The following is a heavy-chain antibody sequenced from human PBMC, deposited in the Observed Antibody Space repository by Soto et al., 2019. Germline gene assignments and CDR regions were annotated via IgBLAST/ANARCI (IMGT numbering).Heavy chain of an antibody. V-gene: IGHV1-2*02. J-gene: IGHJ2*01. CDR1: GYTFTGYY. D-gene: IGHD6-19*01. CDR2: INPKSGGT. Sequence: QVQLVQSGAEVKKPGASVKVSCKASGYTFTGYYMHWVRQAPGQGLEWMGWINPKSGGTSYAQKFQGRVTRTRDTSISTAYMELRRLRSDDTAVYYCARDRELYSSGWYGWWYFDLWGRGTLVTVSS. CDR3: ARDRELYSSGWYGWWYFDL.